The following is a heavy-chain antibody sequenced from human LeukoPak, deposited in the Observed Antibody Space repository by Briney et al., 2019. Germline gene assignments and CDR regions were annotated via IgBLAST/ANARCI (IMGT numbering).Heavy chain of an antibody. Sequence: PSEALSLTCTVSGYSISSGYYWGWIRQPPGKGLEWIGYIYYSGSTNYNPSLKSRVTISVDTSKNQFSLKLSSVTAADTAVYYCARGVTHRPDSYDYWGQGTLVTVSS. V-gene: IGHV4-61*01. CDR2: IYYSGST. CDR1: GYSISSGYY. D-gene: IGHD2-21*01. J-gene: IGHJ4*02. CDR3: ARGVTHRPDSYDY.